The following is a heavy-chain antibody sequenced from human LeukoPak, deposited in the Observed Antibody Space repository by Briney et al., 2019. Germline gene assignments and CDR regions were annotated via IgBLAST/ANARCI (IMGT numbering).Heavy chain of an antibody. CDR1: GGSISSSNYY. Sequence: SETLSLTCSVSGGSISSSNYYWSWIRQPAGKGLEWIGRIYTSESTNYNPSLKSRVTISVDTSRNQFSLKLSSVTAADTAVYYCARSQNYGDYLGWFDPWGQGTLVTVSS. CDR2: IYTSEST. D-gene: IGHD4-17*01. J-gene: IGHJ5*02. CDR3: ARSQNYGDYLGWFDP. V-gene: IGHV4-61*02.